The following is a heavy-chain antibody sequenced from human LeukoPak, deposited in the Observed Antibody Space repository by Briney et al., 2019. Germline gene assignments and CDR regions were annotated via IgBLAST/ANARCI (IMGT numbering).Heavy chain of an antibody. CDR2: IYYSGYT. CDR1: GGSISSYY. CDR3: ARTTMVRGTYYMDV. Sequence: PSETLSLTCTVSGGSISSYYWSWIRQPPGKGLEWIGYIYYSGYTNYNPSLKSRVTISVDTSKNQFSLKMWSVTAADTAVYYCARTTMVRGTYYMDVWGKGTTVTISS. D-gene: IGHD3-10*01. J-gene: IGHJ6*03. V-gene: IGHV4-59*12.